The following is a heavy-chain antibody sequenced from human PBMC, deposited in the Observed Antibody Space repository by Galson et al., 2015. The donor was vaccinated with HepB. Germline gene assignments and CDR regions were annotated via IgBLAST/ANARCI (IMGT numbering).Heavy chain of an antibody. Sequence: SVKVSCKASGFTFTRYYIHWVRQAPGQGLEWMGIINPSGGDTTYAHKFQGRVTMTRDTSTSTVYMDVSSLRSIDTAVYYCARSVLRTGGFDIWGQGTMVTVSS. D-gene: IGHD2-8*02. CDR1: GFTFTRYY. V-gene: IGHV1-46*01. J-gene: IGHJ3*02. CDR2: INPSGGDT. CDR3: ARSVLRTGGFDI.